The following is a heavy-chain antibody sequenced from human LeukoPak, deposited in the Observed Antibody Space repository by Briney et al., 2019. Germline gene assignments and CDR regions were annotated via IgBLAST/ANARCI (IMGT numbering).Heavy chain of an antibody. CDR3: ARDRVEIVVAGTVDC. CDR1: GFTFSSYW. CDR2: IKQDGSEK. D-gene: IGHD6-19*01. Sequence: PGGSLRLSCAASGFTFSSYWMSWVRQAPGKGLEWVANIKQDGSEKYYVDSVKGRFTISRDNAKNSLYLQMNSLGAEDTAVYYCARDRVEIVVAGTVDCWGQGTLVTVSS. J-gene: IGHJ4*02. V-gene: IGHV3-7*01.